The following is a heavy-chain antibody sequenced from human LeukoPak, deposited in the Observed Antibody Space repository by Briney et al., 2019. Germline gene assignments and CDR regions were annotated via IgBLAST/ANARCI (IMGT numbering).Heavy chain of an antibody. D-gene: IGHD3-16*01. CDR1: GFSFSTFG. CDR2: IWNDGSKK. CDR3: GRDSLGGDY. J-gene: IGHJ4*02. V-gene: IGHV3-33*08. Sequence: PGRSLRLSCAASGFSFSTFGMHWARRAPGKGLEWVAVIWNDGSKKFYAESVKGRFTISRDNSQNTLYRQMNRLSAEDTAVYYCGRDSLGGDYWGQGTLVTVSS.